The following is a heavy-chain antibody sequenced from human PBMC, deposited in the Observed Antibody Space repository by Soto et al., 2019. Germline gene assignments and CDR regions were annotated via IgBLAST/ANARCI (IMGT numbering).Heavy chain of an antibody. CDR3: ARDRGDILTGYYSNWFDP. CDR1: GFTFSSYG. CDR2: IWYDGSNK. Sequence: WGSLRLSCAASGFTFSSYGMHWVRQAPGKGLEWVAVIWYDGSNKYYADSVKGRFTISRDNSKNTLYLQMNSLRAEDTAVYYCARDRGDILTGYYSNWFDPWGQGTLVTVSS. V-gene: IGHV3-33*01. D-gene: IGHD3-9*01. J-gene: IGHJ5*02.